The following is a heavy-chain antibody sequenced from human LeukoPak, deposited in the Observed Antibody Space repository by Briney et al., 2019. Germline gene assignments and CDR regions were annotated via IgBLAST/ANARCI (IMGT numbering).Heavy chain of an antibody. CDR3: AKGHIVATTGYFDY. D-gene: IGHD5-12*01. CDR2: IVHDGSNK. J-gene: IGHJ4*02. V-gene: IGHV3-30*18. Sequence: GGSLRLSCAASGFTFSTYGMHWVRQAPGKGLEWVAVIVHDGSNKYYADSVKGRFTISRDNSKNSLYLQMNSLRTEDTALYYCAKGHIVATTGYFDYWGQGTLVTVSS. CDR1: GFTFSTYG.